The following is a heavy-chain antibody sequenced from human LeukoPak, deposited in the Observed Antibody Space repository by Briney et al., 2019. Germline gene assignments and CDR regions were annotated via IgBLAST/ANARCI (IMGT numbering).Heavy chain of an antibody. J-gene: IGHJ4*02. V-gene: IGHV1-69*05. D-gene: IGHD1-1*01. Sequence: GASVKVSCKASGGTFSSYAISWVRQAPGQGLEWMGGIIPIFGTANYAQKFQGRVTITTDESTSTAYMELSSLRSEDTAVYYCARVPEFHAPAGTANFDYWGQGTLVTVSS. CDR3: ARVPEFHAPAGTANFDY. CDR2: IIPIFGTA. CDR1: GGTFSSYA.